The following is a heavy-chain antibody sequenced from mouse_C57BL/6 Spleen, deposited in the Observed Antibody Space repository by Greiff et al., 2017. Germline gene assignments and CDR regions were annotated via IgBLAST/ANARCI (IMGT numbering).Heavy chain of an antibody. J-gene: IGHJ3*01. CDR2: IYPRSGNT. CDR1: GYTFTSYG. CDR3: ARAQTEGFAY. V-gene: IGHV1-81*01. Sequence: QVQLKQSGAELARPGASVKLFCKASGYTFTSYGISWVKQRTGQGLEWIGEIYPRSGNTYYNEKFKGKATLTADKSSSTAYMELRSLTSEDSAVYFCARAQTEGFAYWGQGTLVTVSA. D-gene: IGHD3-1*01.